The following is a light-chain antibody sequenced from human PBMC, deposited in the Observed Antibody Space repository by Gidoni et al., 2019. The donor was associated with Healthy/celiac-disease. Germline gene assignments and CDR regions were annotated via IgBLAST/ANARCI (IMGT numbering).Light chain of an antibody. Sequence: EIVLTQSPGTLSLSPGERATLSCRASQSVSSSYLAWYQQKPGQAPRLLIYGASSRATGIPDRFSGSRSGTDFTLTISRLEPEDFAVYYCQQYGSSPLTFGGGTKVENK. CDR2: GAS. V-gene: IGKV3-20*01. CDR1: QSVSSSY. CDR3: QQYGSSPLT. J-gene: IGKJ4*01.